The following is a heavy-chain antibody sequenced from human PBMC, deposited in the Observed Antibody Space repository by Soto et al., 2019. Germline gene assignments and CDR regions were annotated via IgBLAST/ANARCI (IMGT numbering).Heavy chain of an antibody. CDR3: AIRGSMVRGVITSFDY. J-gene: IGHJ4*02. CDR2: IIPILGIA. D-gene: IGHD3-10*01. Sequence: QVQLVQSGAEVKKPGSSVKVSCKASGGTFSSYTISWVRQAPGQGLEWMGRIIPILGIANYAQKFQGRVTITAYKSTSTAYMELSSLRSEDTAVYYCAIRGSMVRGVITSFDYWGQGTLVTVSS. V-gene: IGHV1-69*02. CDR1: GGTFSSYT.